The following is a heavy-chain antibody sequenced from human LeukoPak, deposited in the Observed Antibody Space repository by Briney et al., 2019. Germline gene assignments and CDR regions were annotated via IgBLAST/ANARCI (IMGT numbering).Heavy chain of an antibody. V-gene: IGHV3-33*03. J-gene: IGHJ4*02. CDR1: GFTFSGYV. CDR3: ARGAYSGYPLGFYFDS. Sequence: PGGSLRLSCAASGFTFSGYVMTWVRQAPGKGLEWVVVISSDGRNKYYADSVKGRLTVSRDNSKNTLYLQMNSLRPEDTSVFFCARGAYSGYPLGFYFDSWGQGILVTVSS. CDR2: ISSDGRNK. D-gene: IGHD6-25*01.